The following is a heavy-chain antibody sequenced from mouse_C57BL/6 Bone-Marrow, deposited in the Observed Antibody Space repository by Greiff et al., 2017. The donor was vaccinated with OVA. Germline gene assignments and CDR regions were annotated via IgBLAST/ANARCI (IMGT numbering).Heavy chain of an antibody. CDR2: IDPSDSYT. J-gene: IGHJ4*01. D-gene: IGHD2-2*01. V-gene: IGHV1-50*01. CDR1: GYTFTSYW. CDR3: ARVYYVYDVDY. Sequence: QVQLQQPGAELVQPVASVKLSCKASGYTFTSYWMQWVKPRPGQGLEWIGEIDPSDSYTNYNQKFKGKATLTVDTSSSTAYMQLSSLTSEDSAVYYCARVYYVYDVDYRGPGTPVTVSS.